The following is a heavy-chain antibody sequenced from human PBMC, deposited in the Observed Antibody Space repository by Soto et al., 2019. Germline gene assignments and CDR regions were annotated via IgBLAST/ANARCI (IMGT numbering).Heavy chain of an antibody. CDR2: ISGGGSTA. V-gene: IGHV3-23*01. D-gene: IGHD3-22*01. CDR3: AKDSNKYSRSRRGRYFDC. CDR1: GFTFTSYV. J-gene: IGHJ4*02. Sequence: EVLLLESGGGLVQRGGSQRLSCAASGFTFTSYVMSWVRQAPGKGLEWVAGISGGGSTAFYADSVKGRFTISRDNAKNTLFMQMDSLRADDTAIYYCAKDSNKYSRSRRGRYFDCWGQGTLVTVSS.